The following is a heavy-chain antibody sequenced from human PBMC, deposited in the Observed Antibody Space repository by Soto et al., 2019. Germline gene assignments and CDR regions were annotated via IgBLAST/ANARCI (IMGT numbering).Heavy chain of an antibody. CDR1: GYTFTSYD. CDR2: MNPNSGNT. V-gene: IGHV1-8*01. CDR3: ARSPRGSYGEWFDP. D-gene: IGHD1-26*01. J-gene: IGHJ5*02. Sequence: ASVKVSCKASGYTFTSYDINWVRQATGQGLEWRGWMNPNSGNTGYAQKFQGRVTMTRNTSISTAYMELSSLRSEDTAVYYCARSPRGSYGEWFDPWGQGTLVTVSS.